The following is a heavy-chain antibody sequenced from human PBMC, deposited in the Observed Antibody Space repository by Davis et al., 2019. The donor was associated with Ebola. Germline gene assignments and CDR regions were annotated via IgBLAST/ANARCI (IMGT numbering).Heavy chain of an antibody. J-gene: IGHJ4*02. Sequence: PSDTLSLTCTVSGGSISSGYYYWSWIRQPPGKGLEWIGYIFYSGSTYYNPSLKSRIPVSVDTSKNQFSLKLTSVTAADTAMYYCSEIGSSVWGQGTLVTVSS. CDR2: IFYSGST. CDR1: GGSISSGYYY. CDR3: SEIGSSV. V-gene: IGHV4-30-4*02. D-gene: IGHD3-10*01.